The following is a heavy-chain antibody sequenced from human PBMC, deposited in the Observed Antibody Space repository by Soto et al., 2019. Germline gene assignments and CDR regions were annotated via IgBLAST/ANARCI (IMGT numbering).Heavy chain of an antibody. CDR1: GGSVSSGSYY. D-gene: IGHD4-17*01. Sequence: SETLSLTCTVSGGSVSSGSYYWSWIRQPPGKGLEWIGYIYYSGSTYYNPSLKSRVTISVDTSKNQFSLKLSSVTAADTAVYYCAREADLRAAGFDYWGQGTLVTVSS. CDR3: AREADLRAAGFDY. J-gene: IGHJ4*02. V-gene: IGHV4-61*01. CDR2: IYYSGST.